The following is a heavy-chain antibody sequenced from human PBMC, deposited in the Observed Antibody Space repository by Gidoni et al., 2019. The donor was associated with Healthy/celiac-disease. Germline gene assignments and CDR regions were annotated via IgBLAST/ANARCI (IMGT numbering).Heavy chain of an antibody. CDR1: GFTFSDYY. V-gene: IGHV3-11*01. CDR3: ARVPVLLWFGESPPLDAFDI. J-gene: IGHJ3*02. CDR2: ISSSGSTI. Sequence: QFHLVESGGGLVKPGGSLRLSCAASGFTFSDYYLRWIRKAPGKGLEWVSYISSSGSTIYYADTVKGRVTISRENDKNSRYLKMNSLRAEDTAVYYCARVPVLLWFGESPPLDAFDIWGQGTMVTVSS. D-gene: IGHD3-10*01.